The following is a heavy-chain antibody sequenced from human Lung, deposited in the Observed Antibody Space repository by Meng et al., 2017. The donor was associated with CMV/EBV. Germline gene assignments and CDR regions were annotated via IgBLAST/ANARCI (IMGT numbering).Heavy chain of an antibody. CDR2: MNPNSGNT. D-gene: IGHD6-19*01. V-gene: IGHV1-8*03. CDR3: ARGLVSSGWWKYYYYGMDV. CDR1: GYTFTSYD. Sequence: SVXVSXXASGYTFTSYDINWVRQATGQGLEWMGWMNPNSGNTGYAQKFQGRVTITRNTSISTAYMELSSLRSEDTAVYYCARGLVSSGWWKYYYYGMDVWGQGTTVTAP. J-gene: IGHJ6*02.